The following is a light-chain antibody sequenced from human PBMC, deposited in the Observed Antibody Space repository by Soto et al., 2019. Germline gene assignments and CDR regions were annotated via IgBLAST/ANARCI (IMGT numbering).Light chain of an antibody. CDR2: AAS. CDR3: PQSYSSPPT. Sequence: DIQMTQSPSSLSASVEDRVIITCRARQSISNHLNWYQQKPGKAPKLLIFAASSLQSGVPSRFSGSRSGPDFTLTISSLQPEDFATYYCPQSYSSPPTFGQGTKVEIK. V-gene: IGKV1-39*01. CDR1: QSISNH. J-gene: IGKJ1*01.